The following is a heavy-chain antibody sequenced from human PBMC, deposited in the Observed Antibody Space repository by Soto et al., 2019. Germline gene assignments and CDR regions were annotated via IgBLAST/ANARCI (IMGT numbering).Heavy chain of an antibody. CDR3: ARLRDDSAFDI. CDR2: IYSGGST. Sequence: PGGSLRLSCAASGFTFDDYAMHWVRQAPGKGLEWVSVIYSGGSTYYADSVKGRFTISRDNSKNTLYLQMNSLRAEDTAVYYCARLRDDSAFDIWGQGTMVTVSS. J-gene: IGHJ3*02. V-gene: IGHV3-66*04. CDR1: GFTFDDYA. D-gene: IGHD3-3*01.